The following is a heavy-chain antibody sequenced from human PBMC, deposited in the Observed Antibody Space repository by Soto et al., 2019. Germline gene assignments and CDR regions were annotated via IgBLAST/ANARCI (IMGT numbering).Heavy chain of an antibody. CDR2: MGTYIGNT. Sequence: VKVSCKASGYTFTSYGISWVRQAPGQGLEWMGWMGTYIGNTDYGQKFQVRVTMTTETPTSTAYMELRSLRSDDTAMYYCAIKAMVSFVCFGMNVWGQRTTVTVSS. D-gene: IGHD5-18*01. CDR1: GYTFTSYG. J-gene: IGHJ6*02. CDR3: AIKAMVSFVCFGMNV. V-gene: IGHV1-18*01.